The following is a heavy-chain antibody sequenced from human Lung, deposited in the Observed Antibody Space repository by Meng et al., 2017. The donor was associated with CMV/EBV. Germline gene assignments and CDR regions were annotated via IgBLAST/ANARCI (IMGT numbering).Heavy chain of an antibody. V-gene: IGHV3-7*01. Sequence: GGSXRLSCAASGFTFSNNWMSWVRQAPGKGLEWVASIKKDGSEEYYVDSVRGRFTISRDNAKNSLYLQMNILRAEDTAVYYCARVGSSSGSYYYWGQGTLVTVSS. D-gene: IGHD3-10*01. CDR3: ARVGSSSGSYYY. J-gene: IGHJ4*02. CDR1: GFTFSNNW. CDR2: IKKDGSEE.